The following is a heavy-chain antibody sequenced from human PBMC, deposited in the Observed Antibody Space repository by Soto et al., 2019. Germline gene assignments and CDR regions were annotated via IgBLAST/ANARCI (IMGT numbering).Heavy chain of an antibody. V-gene: IGHV3-7*03. Sequence: EEQLVESGGGLAQPGGSLRLSCVASGFTFTTYWMSWVRQAPGKGLEWVANIRQDGGAQYYVDSVKGRFTISRDNAKNSVYLQMDSLRVEDTAVYYCVRGGNGSGSYLGPSWGQGILVTVSS. CDR1: GFTFTTYW. CDR2: IRQDGGAQ. CDR3: VRGGNGSGSYLGPS. J-gene: IGHJ5*02. D-gene: IGHD3-10*01.